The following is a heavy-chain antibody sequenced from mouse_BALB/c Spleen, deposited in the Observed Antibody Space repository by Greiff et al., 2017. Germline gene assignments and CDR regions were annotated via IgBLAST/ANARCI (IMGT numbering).Heavy chain of an antibody. D-gene: IGHD1-1*01. Sequence: EVQLVESGGDLVKPGGSLKLSCAASGFTFSSYGMSWVRQTPDKRLEWVATISSGGSYTYYPDSVKGRFTISRDNAKNTLYLQMSSLKSEDTAMYYCARRGGLTTVVNAMDYWGQGTSVTVSS. J-gene: IGHJ4*01. CDR2: ISSGGSYT. CDR3: ARRGGLTTVVNAMDY. V-gene: IGHV5-6*01. CDR1: GFTFSSYG.